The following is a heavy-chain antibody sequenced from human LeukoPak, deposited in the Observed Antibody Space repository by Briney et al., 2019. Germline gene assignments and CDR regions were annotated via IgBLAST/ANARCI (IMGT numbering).Heavy chain of an antibody. J-gene: IGHJ5*02. CDR2: INPDGTKT. D-gene: IGHD6-13*01. V-gene: IGHV3-7*01. CDR3: ATAPAAADSS. CDR1: GFTVSNFW. Sequence: PGGSLRLSCAAAGFTVSNFWMTSVRQSPGEGLEWVANINPDGTKTTYVDSVKGRFTISRDNAKNSLFLHMSSLRAEDTAMYYCATAPAAADSSWGQGTLVAVSS.